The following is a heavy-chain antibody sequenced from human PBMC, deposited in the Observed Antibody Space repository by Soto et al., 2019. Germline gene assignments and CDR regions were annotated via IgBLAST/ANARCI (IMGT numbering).Heavy chain of an antibody. V-gene: IGHV3-30*03. CDR2: ISFDGSIK. CDR3: GRDHGWTTGAGTGYFDY. J-gene: IGHJ4*02. D-gene: IGHD6-19*01. Sequence: QVQLVESGGGVVQPGRSLRLSCAATGFSFSTHAMYWVRQAPGKGLEWVAVISFDGSIKYYADAVKGRFTISRDNSKNTVFLQTNSMRPEDTAVSSCGRDHGWTTGAGTGYFDYWGQGTLVTVSS. CDR1: GFSFSTHA.